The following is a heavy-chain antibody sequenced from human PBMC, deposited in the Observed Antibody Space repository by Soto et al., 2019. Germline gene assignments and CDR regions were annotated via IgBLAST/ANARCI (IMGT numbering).Heavy chain of an antibody. CDR2: ISYDGSSK. CDR3: AKGSSGSYFDY. D-gene: IGHD1-26*01. CDR1: GFTFSSYG. V-gene: IGHV3-30*18. J-gene: IGHJ4*02. Sequence: QVQLVESGGGVVQPGRSLRLSCAASGFTFSSYGMHWVRQAPGKGLEWVAVISYDGSSKYYADSVKGRFTISRDNSKNTLYLQMNSLRAEDTAVYYCAKGSSGSYFDYWGQGTLVTVSS.